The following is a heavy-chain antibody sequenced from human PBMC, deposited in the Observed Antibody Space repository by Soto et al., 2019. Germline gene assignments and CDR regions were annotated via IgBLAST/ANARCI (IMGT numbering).Heavy chain of an antibody. CDR2: IYYSGST. CDR3: AREGDLDTAMVHRTPDGMDV. V-gene: IGHV4-30-4*08. CDR1: DGSISSGGYY. D-gene: IGHD5-18*01. J-gene: IGHJ6*02. Sequence: SETLSLTCTVSDGSISSGGYYWSWIRQHPGKALEWIGYIYYSGSTYYNPSLKSRVTISVDTSKNQFSLKLSSVTAADTAVYYCAREGDLDTAMVHRTPDGMDVWGQGTTVTVSS.